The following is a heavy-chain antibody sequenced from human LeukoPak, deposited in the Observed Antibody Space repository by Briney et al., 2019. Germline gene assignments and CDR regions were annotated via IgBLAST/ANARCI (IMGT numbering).Heavy chain of an antibody. J-gene: IGHJ4*02. CDR1: GFTFSSYS. CDR3: ARGEYCGGDCYSD. Sequence: GSLRLSCAASGFTFSSYSMNWVRQAPGKGLEXXXXISSSSSYIYYADSVKGRFTISRDNAKNSLYLQMNSLRAEDTAVYYCARGEYCGGDCYSDWGQGTLVTVSS. D-gene: IGHD2-21*02. CDR2: ISSSSSYI. V-gene: IGHV3-21*01.